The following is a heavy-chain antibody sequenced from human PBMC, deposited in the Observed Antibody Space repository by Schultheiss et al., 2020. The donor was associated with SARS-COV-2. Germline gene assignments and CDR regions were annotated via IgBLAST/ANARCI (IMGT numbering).Heavy chain of an antibody. J-gene: IGHJ6*02. Sequence: ASVKVSCKASGYTFTSYYMHWVRQAPGQGLEWMGWISAYNGNTNYAQKLQGRVTMTTDTSTSTAYMELRSLRSDDTAVYYCARDARPYGDGPLYYYYGMDVWGQGTTVTVSS. CDR1: GYTFTSYY. CDR2: ISAYNGNT. V-gene: IGHV1-18*04. D-gene: IGHD4-17*01. CDR3: ARDARPYGDGPLYYYYGMDV.